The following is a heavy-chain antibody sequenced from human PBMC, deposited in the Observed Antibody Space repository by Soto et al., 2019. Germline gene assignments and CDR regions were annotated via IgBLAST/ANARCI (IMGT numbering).Heavy chain of an antibody. CDR3: ARRGDYYDSSGYYSWWFDP. Sequence: PSETLSLTCTVSGGSISSYYWSWIRQPPGKGLEWIGYIYYSGSTNYNPSLKSRVTISVDTSKNQFSLKLSSVTAADTAVYYCARRGDYYDSSGYYSWWFDPWGQGTLVTVS. CDR1: GGSISSYY. V-gene: IGHV4-59*08. CDR2: IYYSGST. J-gene: IGHJ5*02. D-gene: IGHD3-22*01.